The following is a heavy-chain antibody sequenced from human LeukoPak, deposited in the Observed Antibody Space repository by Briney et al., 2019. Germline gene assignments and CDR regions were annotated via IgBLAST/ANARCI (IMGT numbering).Heavy chain of an antibody. CDR1: GGSISSYY. CDR3: ARDGHYYDSSGYYYFPFDY. CDR2: IYTSGST. Sequence: PSETLSLTCIVSGGSISSYYWSWIRQPAGKGLEWIGRIYTSGSTNYNPSLKSRVTMSVDTSKNQFSLKLSSVTAADTAVYYCARDGHYYDSSGYYYFPFDYWGQGTLVTVSS. D-gene: IGHD3-22*01. J-gene: IGHJ4*02. V-gene: IGHV4-4*07.